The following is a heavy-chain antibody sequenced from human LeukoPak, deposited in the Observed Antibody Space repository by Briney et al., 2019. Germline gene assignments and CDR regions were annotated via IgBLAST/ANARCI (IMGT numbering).Heavy chain of an antibody. D-gene: IGHD3-3*01. Sequence: ASVKVSCKASGYTFTSYYMHWGRQAPGQGLEWMGIINPSGGSTSYAQKFQGRVTMTRDTSTSTVYMELSSLRSEDTAVYYCARTRNSYYDFWSGQADYWGQGTLVTVSS. CDR1: GYTFTSYY. J-gene: IGHJ4*02. CDR3: ARTRNSYYDFWSGQADY. V-gene: IGHV1-46*01. CDR2: INPSGGST.